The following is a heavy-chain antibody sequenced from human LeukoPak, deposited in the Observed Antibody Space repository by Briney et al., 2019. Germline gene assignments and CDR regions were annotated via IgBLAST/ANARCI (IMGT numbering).Heavy chain of an antibody. CDR2: IYTSGST. J-gene: IGHJ4*02. CDR3: ARDMGYSYDYVFDY. D-gene: IGHD5-18*01. Sequence: SETLSLTCTVSGGSISSYYWSWIRQPAGKGLEGIGRIYTSGSTNYNPSLKRRVTMSVDTSKNQFSVKLSSVTAEDTAVYYCARDMGYSYDYVFDYWGQGTLVTVSS. V-gene: IGHV4-4*07. CDR1: GGSISSYY.